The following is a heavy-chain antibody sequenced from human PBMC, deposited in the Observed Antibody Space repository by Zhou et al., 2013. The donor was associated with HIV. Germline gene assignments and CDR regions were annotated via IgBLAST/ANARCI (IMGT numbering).Heavy chain of an antibody. D-gene: IGHD6-19*01. J-gene: IGHJ5*02. V-gene: IGHV3-74*02. CDR3: AVISSGWFGVNH. CDR2: INTDGSST. Sequence: EVQLVESGGGAVRPGGSLRPSCAASGFTFSNYYMHWVRQAPGKGLVWVSRINTDGSSTSYVDSVKGRFTISRDNAKNTLYLQMNSLRAEDTAVYYCAVISSGWFGVNHWGQGALGHRLL. CDR1: GFTFSNYY.